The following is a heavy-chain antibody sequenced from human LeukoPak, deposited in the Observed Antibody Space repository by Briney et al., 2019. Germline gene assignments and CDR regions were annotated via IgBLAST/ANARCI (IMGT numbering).Heavy chain of an antibody. D-gene: IGHD3-10*01. J-gene: IGHJ6*04. CDR1: GGSISSYY. CDR2: IYYSGST. Sequence: PSETLSLTCTVSGGSISSYYWSWIRQHPGKGLERIGYIYYSGSTYYNPSLKSRVTISVDTSKNQFSLKLSSVTAADTAVYCCARPAYGKGYYGMDVWGKGTTVTVSS. CDR3: ARPAYGKGYYGMDV. V-gene: IGHV4-59*06.